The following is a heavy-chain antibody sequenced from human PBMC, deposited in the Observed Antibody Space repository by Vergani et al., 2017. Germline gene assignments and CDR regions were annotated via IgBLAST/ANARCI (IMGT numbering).Heavy chain of an antibody. Sequence: EVQLVESGGGLIQPGGSLRLSCAASGFTVSSNYMSWVRQAPGKGLEWVSVIYSGGSTYYADSVKGRFTISRDNSKNTLYLQMNSLRAEDTAVYYCAREATDYYDSSGYSSTAGAFDIWGQGTMVTVSS. V-gene: IGHV3-53*01. CDR2: IYSGGST. CDR1: GFTVSSNY. D-gene: IGHD3-22*01. J-gene: IGHJ3*02. CDR3: AREATDYYDSSGYSSTAGAFDI.